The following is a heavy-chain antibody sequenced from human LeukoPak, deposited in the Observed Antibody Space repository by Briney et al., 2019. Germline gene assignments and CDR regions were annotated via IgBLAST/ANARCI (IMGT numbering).Heavy chain of an antibody. CDR3: ARYYDSSGYPFDY. CDR2: IIPIFGTA. J-gene: IGHJ4*02. D-gene: IGHD3-22*01. Sequence: GASVKVSCKASGGTFSSYAISWVRQAPGQGLEWMGGIIPIFGTANYAQKFQGRVTITADESTSTAYMELRSLRSDDTAVYYCARYYDSSGYPFDYWGQGTLVTVSS. V-gene: IGHV1-69*13. CDR1: GGTFSSYA.